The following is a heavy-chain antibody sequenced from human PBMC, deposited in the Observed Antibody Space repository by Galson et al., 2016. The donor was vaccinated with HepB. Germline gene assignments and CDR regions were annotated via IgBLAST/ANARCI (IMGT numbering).Heavy chain of an antibody. J-gene: IGHJ3*02. V-gene: IGHV1-69*02. Sequence: SVKVSCKASGGTFTTYPITWVRQAPGQGPECLGRIIPLLGIPKYAQKFQGRLTITADKSTSTTYMELTSLRSEDTAVYYCARPSSGWANDAFDTWGQGTMVTVSS. CDR1: GGTFTTYP. CDR3: ARPSSGWANDAFDT. CDR2: IIPLLGIP. D-gene: IGHD6-19*01.